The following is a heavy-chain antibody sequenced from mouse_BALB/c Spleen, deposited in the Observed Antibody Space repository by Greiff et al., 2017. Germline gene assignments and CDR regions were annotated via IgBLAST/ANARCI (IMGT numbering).Heavy chain of an antibody. CDR1: GFTFSSFG. D-gene: IGHD1-1*01. J-gene: IGHJ3*01. Sequence: EVMLVESGGGLVQPGGSRKLSCAASGFTFSSFGMHWVRQAPEKGLEWVAYISSGSSTIYYADTVKGRFTISRDNPKNTLFLQMTSLRSEDTAMYYCARWRDYYGSFAYWGQGTLVTVSA. CDR3: ARWRDYYGSFAY. V-gene: IGHV5-17*02. CDR2: ISSGSSTI.